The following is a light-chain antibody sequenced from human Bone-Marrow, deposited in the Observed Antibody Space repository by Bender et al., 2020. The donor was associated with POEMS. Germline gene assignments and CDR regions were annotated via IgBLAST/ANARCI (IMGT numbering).Light chain of an antibody. J-gene: IGLJ2*01. CDR3: QSTGNSDAPIV. V-gene: IGLV3-25*03. CDR1: ELANQY. Sequence: SYELTQPPSVSVSPGQTARITCSGDELANQYGYWYQQKPGQAPMLVIYKDKERPSGIPERFSGSTSGTTVTLTISGVQAEDEADYHCQSTGNSDAPIVFGGGTKLTVL. CDR2: KDK.